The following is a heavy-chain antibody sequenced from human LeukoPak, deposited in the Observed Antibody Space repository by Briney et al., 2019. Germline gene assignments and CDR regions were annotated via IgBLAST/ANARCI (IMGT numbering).Heavy chain of an antibody. D-gene: IGHD6-19*01. J-gene: IGHJ6*02. CDR2: ISWDSRNI. Sequence: PGGSLRLSCAASGFTFDDYAMFWVRQAPGEGLEWVSGISWDSRNIGYAASVKGRLTVSRDNGKNSLYLQINSLRVEDTALYYCARGNRDTSGFYYYYYGMDVWGQGTTVSVSS. V-gene: IGHV3-9*01. CDR1: GFTFDDYA. CDR3: ARGNRDTSGFYYYYYGMDV.